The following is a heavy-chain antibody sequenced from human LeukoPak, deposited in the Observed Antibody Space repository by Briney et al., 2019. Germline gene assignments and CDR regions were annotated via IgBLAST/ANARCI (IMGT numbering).Heavy chain of an antibody. D-gene: IGHD6-19*01. J-gene: IGHJ4*02. CDR2: INAGNGNT. CDR3: ARSSVAVTIFDY. Sequence: ASVKVSCKASGYTFTSYAMHWVRQAPGQRLEWMGWINAGNGNTKYSQKFQGRVTITRDTSASTAYMELSSLRSEGTAVYYCARSSVAVTIFDYWGQGTLVTVSS. CDR1: GYTFTSYA. V-gene: IGHV1-3*01.